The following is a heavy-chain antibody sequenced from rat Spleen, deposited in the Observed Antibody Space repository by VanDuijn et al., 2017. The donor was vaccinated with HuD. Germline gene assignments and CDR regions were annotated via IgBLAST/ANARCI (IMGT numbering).Heavy chain of an antibody. CDR1: GFTFSDYY. V-gene: IGHV5-29*01. D-gene: IGHD3-1*01. Sequence: EVQLVESDGGLVQPGRSLKLSCAASGFTFSDYYMAWVRQAPTKGLEWVATINYDGSNTYYRDSVKGRFTISTDNAKSTLYLQMDSLRSEDTATYYCARGALSYFDYWGQGVMVTVSS. CDR3: ARGALSYFDY. J-gene: IGHJ2*01. CDR2: INYDGSNT.